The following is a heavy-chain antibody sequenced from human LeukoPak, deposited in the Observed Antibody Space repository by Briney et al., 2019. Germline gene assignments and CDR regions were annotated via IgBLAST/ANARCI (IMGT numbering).Heavy chain of an antibody. CDR2: IYYSGST. CDR1: GDSLSGSTYY. V-gene: IGHV4-39*01. Sequence: PSETLSLTCTVSGDSLSGSTYYWGWIRQPPGKGLEYIGSIYYSGSTYYNPSLKSRVTISVDTSKNQFSLKLTSVTAADTAVYYCARITFQWLVDYWGQGTLVTVSS. D-gene: IGHD6-19*01. J-gene: IGHJ4*02. CDR3: ARITFQWLVDY.